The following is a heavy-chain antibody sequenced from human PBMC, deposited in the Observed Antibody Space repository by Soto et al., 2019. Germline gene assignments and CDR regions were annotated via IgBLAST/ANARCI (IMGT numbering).Heavy chain of an antibody. D-gene: IGHD3-10*01. CDR3: ARASGRPYGRYYFDY. V-gene: IGHV4-59*01. CDR2: IYYSGST. CDR1: GGSISSCY. Sequence: SETLSLTCTVSGGSISSCYWSWIRQPPGKGLEWIGYIYYSGSTNYNPSLKSRVTISVDTSKNQFSLKLSSVTAADTAVYYCARASGRPYGRYYFDYWGQGTLVTVSS. J-gene: IGHJ4*02.